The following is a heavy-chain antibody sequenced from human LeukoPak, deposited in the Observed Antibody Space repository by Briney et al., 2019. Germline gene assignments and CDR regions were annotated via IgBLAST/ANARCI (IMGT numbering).Heavy chain of an antibody. D-gene: IGHD5-18*01. CDR1: GFTFSNYA. Sequence: GGSLRLSCAASGFTFSNYAMSWVRQAPGKGLEWVSAISGSGGSTYYADSVKGRFTIYRDNSKNTLYLQMNSLRAEDTAVYYCAKVGWGYSYGSGGNWGQGTLVTVSS. CDR2: ISGSGGST. J-gene: IGHJ4*02. V-gene: IGHV3-23*01. CDR3: AKVGWGYSYGSGGN.